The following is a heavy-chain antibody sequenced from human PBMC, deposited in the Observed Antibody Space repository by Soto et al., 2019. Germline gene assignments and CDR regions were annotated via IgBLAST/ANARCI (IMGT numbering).Heavy chain of an antibody. Sequence: QVQLQQWGAGLLKPSETLSLTCAVYGGSFSGYYWSWIRQPPGKGLEWIGEINHSGSTNYNPSLKSRVTISVDTSKNQFSLKLSSVTAADTAVYYCARGYPYCSGGSCYLGWFDPWGQGTLVTVSS. CDR3: ARGYPYCSGGSCYLGWFDP. D-gene: IGHD2-15*01. V-gene: IGHV4-34*01. CDR2: INHSGST. J-gene: IGHJ5*02. CDR1: GGSFSGYY.